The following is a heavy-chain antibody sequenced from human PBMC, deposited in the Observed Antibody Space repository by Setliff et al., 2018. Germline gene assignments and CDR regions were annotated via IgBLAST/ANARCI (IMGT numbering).Heavy chain of an antibody. Sequence: PGGSLRLSCAASGFAFNTYWMHWVRQVPGKGLAWVARINGDGSVANYADAVKGRFTISRDNAKNTLSLQMNTLKAEDTAVYYCTRDIVVFTDIDYYYSGMDVWGQGTAVTVSS. V-gene: IGHV3-74*01. D-gene: IGHD2-21*01. CDR2: INGDGSVA. CDR3: TRDIVVFTDIDYYYSGMDV. J-gene: IGHJ6*02. CDR1: GFAFNTYW.